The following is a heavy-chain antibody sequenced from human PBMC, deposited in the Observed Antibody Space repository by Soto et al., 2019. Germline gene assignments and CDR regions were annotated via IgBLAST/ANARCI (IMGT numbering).Heavy chain of an antibody. CDR3: GRVAVGNTYLFDY. V-gene: IGHV3-21*06. J-gene: IGHJ4*02. D-gene: IGHD1-26*01. Sequence: GGSLRLSCAASGFIFSIYSMKWVRQAPGKGLEWVSSISSGSDYIFYADSVKGRFTISKDNTKNSVYLQMNNLRVEDTGIYYCGRVAVGNTYLFDYWGQGTLVTAPQ. CDR2: ISSGSDYI. CDR1: GFIFSIYS.